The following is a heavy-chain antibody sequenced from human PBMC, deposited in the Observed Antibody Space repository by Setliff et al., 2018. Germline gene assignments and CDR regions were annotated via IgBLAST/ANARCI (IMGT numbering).Heavy chain of an antibody. D-gene: IGHD3-3*01. CDR3: ARGGYNFWSGYLNY. Sequence: QPGGSLRLSCATSGFTFSSYSMNWVRQAPGKGLEWVSYISGSRSTIYYADSVKGRFTISRDDDNNSLYLQMNGLRAEDTAVYYCARGGYNFWSGYLNYWGQGTLVTVSS. CDR2: ISGSRSTI. V-gene: IGHV3-48*01. CDR1: GFTFSSYS. J-gene: IGHJ4*02.